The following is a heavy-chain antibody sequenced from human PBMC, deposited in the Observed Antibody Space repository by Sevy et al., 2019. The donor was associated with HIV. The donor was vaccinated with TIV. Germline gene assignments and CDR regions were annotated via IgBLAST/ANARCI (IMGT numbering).Heavy chain of an antibody. Sequence: GGSLRLSCAISGFTVNDKYIIWVRQAPGKGLEWVSFIFSNGSTYYADSAKGRFTISRDNSKNTVDLQMNSVRAEDTAVYYCVSLFLSYRSGWSYFDYWGQGTLVTVSS. CDR2: IFSNGST. CDR1: GFTVNDKY. CDR3: VSLFLSYRSGWSYFDY. J-gene: IGHJ4*02. D-gene: IGHD6-19*01. V-gene: IGHV3-66*02.